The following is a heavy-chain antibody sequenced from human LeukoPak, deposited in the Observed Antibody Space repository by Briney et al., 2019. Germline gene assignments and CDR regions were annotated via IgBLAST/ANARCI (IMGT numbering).Heavy chain of an antibody. J-gene: IGHJ4*02. Sequence: GGSLRLSCAASGFIFSNYGMHWVRQAPGKGLDWVAVIWYDGSYKYYADSVKGRFTISRDNSKNTLYLQMNSLRAEDTAIHYCAKVVQYTASTGTGLDYWGQGTLVTVSS. CDR1: GFIFSNYG. D-gene: IGHD6-13*01. CDR2: IWYDGSYK. CDR3: AKVVQYTASTGTGLDY. V-gene: IGHV3-33*06.